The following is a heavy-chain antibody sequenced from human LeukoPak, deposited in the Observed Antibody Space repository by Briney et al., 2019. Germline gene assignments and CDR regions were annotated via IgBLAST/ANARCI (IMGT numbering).Heavy chain of an antibody. CDR3: VREILYCSGGSCYRGPFDN. CDR2: IFHRGGT. D-gene: IGHD2-15*01. CDR1: NDSISSGDYY. J-gene: IGHJ4*02. Sequence: ASETLSLTCTVSNDSISSGDYYWNWIRQPPGKGLEWIGYIFHRGGTSYNLSLKSRILFSVDTSQNQFSLKLNSVTAADTAVYYCVREILYCSGGSCYRGPFDNWGQGTLVTVSA. V-gene: IGHV4-30-4*01.